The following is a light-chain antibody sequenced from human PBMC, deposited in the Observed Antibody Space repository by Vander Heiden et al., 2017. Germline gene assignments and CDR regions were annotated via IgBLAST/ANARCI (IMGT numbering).Light chain of an antibody. Sequence: DIQLTQSPSSLSASVGDRVSITCRASQSMLSYLNWYQQRPGEGPKLLIYAATSLQGGVPSRFSGSASGTDFTLNISNLQPEDLATYYSQQSYSTPLTFGGGTEVEIK. V-gene: IGKV1-39*01. CDR3: QQSYSTPLT. J-gene: IGKJ4*01. CDR1: QSMLSY. CDR2: AAT.